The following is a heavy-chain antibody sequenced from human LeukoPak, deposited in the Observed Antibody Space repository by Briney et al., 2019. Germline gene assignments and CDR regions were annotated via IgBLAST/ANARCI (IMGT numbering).Heavy chain of an antibody. V-gene: IGHV3-23*01. CDR1: GFTFRTYA. CDR3: AKDPPILRWSFDF. Sequence: GGSLRLSCVASGFTFRTYAMSGVRRPPGRGLGWVSAIPGGGGTTYYADSVKGRFTISRDNPKNTLYLQMNSLRAGDTAVYYCAKDPPILRWSFDFWGQGTLVTVSS. CDR2: IPGGGGTT. J-gene: IGHJ4*02. D-gene: IGHD4-23*01.